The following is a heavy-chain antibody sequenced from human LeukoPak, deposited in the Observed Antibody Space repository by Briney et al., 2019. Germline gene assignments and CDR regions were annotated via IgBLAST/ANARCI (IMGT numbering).Heavy chain of an antibody. CDR3: ARDYYDSSGYYPDDAFDI. J-gene: IGHJ3*02. Sequence: ASVKVSCKASGYTFTGYYMHWVRQAPGQGLEWMGWINPNSGGTNYAQKFQGRVTMTRDTSISTAYMELSRLRPDDTAVYYCARDYYDSSGYYPDDAFDIWGQGTMVTVSS. V-gene: IGHV1-2*02. CDR1: GYTFTGYY. D-gene: IGHD3-22*01. CDR2: INPNSGGT.